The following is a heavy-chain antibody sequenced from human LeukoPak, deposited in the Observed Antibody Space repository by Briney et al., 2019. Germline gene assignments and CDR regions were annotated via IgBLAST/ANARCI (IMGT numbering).Heavy chain of an antibody. Sequence: KPSETLSLTCTVSGGSISDYYWSWIRQPAGKGLEWIGRLYTSGSTRYNPSLRSRVTMSVETSKNQFSLKLSSVTAADTAVYYCARGGWPNDYWGQGTLVTVSS. CDR1: GGSISDYY. V-gene: IGHV4-4*07. J-gene: IGHJ4*02. D-gene: IGHD2-15*01. CDR2: LYTSGST. CDR3: ARGGWPNDY.